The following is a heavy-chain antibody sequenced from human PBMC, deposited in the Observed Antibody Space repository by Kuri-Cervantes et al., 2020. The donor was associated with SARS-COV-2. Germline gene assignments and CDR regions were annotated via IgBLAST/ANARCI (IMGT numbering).Heavy chain of an antibody. CDR3: VKDHAAAGTTYFDY. CDR1: GFTFSSYA. V-gene: IGHV3-64D*08. Sequence: GGSLRLSCSALGFTFSSYAMHWVRQAPGKGLEYVSAISSDGGSTYYADSVKGRFTISRDNSKNTLYLQMSSLRAEDTAVYYCVKDHAAAGTTYFDYWGQGTLVTVSS. D-gene: IGHD6-13*01. J-gene: IGHJ4*02. CDR2: ISSDGGST.